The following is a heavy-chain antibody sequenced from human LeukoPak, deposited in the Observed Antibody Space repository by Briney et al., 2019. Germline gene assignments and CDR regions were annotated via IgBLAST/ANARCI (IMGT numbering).Heavy chain of an antibody. V-gene: IGHV4-34*01. D-gene: IGHD1-26*01. CDR2: INHSGST. J-gene: IGHJ5*02. Sequence: SETLSLTCAVYGGSFSGYYWSWIRQPPGKGLEWIGEINHSGSTNYNPSLKSRVTISVDTSKNQSSLKLSSVTAADTAVYYCARAPFVGAGFDPWGQGTLVTVSS. CDR1: GGSFSGYY. CDR3: ARAPFVGAGFDP.